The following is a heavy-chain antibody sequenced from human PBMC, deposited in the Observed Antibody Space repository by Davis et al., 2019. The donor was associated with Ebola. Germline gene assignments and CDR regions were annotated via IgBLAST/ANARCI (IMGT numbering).Heavy chain of an antibody. Sequence: HTGGSLRLSCAASGFTFKNYWMHWVRQAPGKGLVWVSLIDSDGTFTSYADSVKGRFTTSRDNAKNTLYLQMNSLRAEDTAVYYCARVRSSSWYETPFDYWGQGTLVTVSS. CDR1: GFTFKNYW. J-gene: IGHJ4*02. CDR3: ARVRSSSWYETPFDY. V-gene: IGHV3-74*01. D-gene: IGHD6-13*01. CDR2: IDSDGTFT.